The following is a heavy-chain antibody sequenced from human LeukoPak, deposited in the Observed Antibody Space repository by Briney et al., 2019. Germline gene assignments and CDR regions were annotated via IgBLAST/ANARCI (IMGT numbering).Heavy chain of an antibody. V-gene: IGHV4-30-2*01. CDR1: GGSISSGGYS. J-gene: IGHJ3*02. Sequence: PSETLSLTCPVSGGSISSGGYSWSWIRQPPGKGLEWIGYIYHSGSTYYNPSLKSRVTISVDRSKNQFSLKLSSVTAADTAVYYCARGSSGYAIVWYAFDIWGQGTMVTVSS. CDR3: ARGSSGYAIVWYAFDI. CDR2: IYHSGST. D-gene: IGHD5-12*01.